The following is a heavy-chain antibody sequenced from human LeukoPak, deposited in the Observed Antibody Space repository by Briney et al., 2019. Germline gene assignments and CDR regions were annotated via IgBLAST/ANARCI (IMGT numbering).Heavy chain of an antibody. V-gene: IGHV3-23*01. J-gene: IGHJ4*02. Sequence: GSLVLSCAASGFPFSNYAMAWVRQAPAKGLGGGSGFGGSGGNTFYAVSVKGRFTISRDNPKNTLYLQMNSLSAEDTAVYYCATEKGDSPDYWGQGTLVTVSS. CDR1: GFPFSNYA. D-gene: IGHD3-16*01. CDR2: FGGSGGNT. CDR3: ATEKGDSPDY.